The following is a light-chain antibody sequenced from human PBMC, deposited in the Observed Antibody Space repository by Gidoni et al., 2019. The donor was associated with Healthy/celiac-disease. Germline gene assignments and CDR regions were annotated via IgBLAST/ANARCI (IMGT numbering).Light chain of an antibody. J-gene: IGKJ2*04. CDR3: QQYGSSPPCS. Sequence: EIVLTQSPGNLSLSPGESATLSCRASHSVSSSYLAWYQKKPGQAPRLLIHGASSRATGIPDRFSGSGSGTDFTLTISRLEPEDFAVYYCQQYGSSPPCSFGQGTKLEIK. CDR2: GAS. CDR1: HSVSSSY. V-gene: IGKV3-20*01.